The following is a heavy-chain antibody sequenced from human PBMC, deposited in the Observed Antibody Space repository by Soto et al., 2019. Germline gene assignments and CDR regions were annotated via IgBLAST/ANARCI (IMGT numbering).Heavy chain of an antibody. CDR1: GFTFSSYA. D-gene: IGHD5-18*01. CDR3: VNPTWDTAMVGPMGY. V-gene: IGHV3-23*01. CDR2: ISGSGGST. Sequence: GGSLRLSCAASGFTFSSYAMSWVRQAPGKGLEWVSAISGSGGSTYYADSVKGRFTISRDNSKNTLYLQMNSLRAEDTAVYYCVNPTWDTAMVGPMGYWGQGTLVTVSS. J-gene: IGHJ4*02.